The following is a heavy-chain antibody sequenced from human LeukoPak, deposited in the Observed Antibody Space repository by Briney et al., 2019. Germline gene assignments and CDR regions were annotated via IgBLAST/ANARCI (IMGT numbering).Heavy chain of an antibody. Sequence: ASVKVSCKASGYTFTGYYMHWVRQAPGQGLEWMGWINPNSGGTNYAQKFQGRVTMTRDTSISTAYMELSRLRSDDTAVYYCARDRVSGSPDYYYYYMVVWGKGTTVTVSS. CDR2: INPNSGGT. CDR3: ARDRVSGSPDYYYYYMVV. CDR1: GYTFTGYY. D-gene: IGHD1-26*01. V-gene: IGHV1-2*02. J-gene: IGHJ6*03.